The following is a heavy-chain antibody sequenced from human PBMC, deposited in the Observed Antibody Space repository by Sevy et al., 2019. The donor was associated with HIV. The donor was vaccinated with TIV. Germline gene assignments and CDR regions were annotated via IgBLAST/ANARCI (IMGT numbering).Heavy chain of an antibody. Sequence: GGSLRLSCAASGFTFTNAWMSWVRQAPGKGLEWVGRFKAKPSGGAIDYAAPVKGRFTISRDDSKNTLYLQMSSLRTEYTAVYYCTTDSWSQEDYYDYWGQGTLVTVSS. CDR1: GFTFTNAW. CDR3: TTDSWSQEDYYDY. J-gene: IGHJ4*02. V-gene: IGHV3-15*01. CDR2: FKAKPSGGAI. D-gene: IGHD6-13*01.